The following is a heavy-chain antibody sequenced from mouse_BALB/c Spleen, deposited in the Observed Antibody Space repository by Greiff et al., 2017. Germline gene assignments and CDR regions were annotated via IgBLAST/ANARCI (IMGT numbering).Heavy chain of an antibody. D-gene: IGHD2-12*01. CDR2: IWGGGST. V-gene: IGHV2-6-5*01. CDR3: AKREGYRYDGAMDY. J-gene: IGHJ4*01. Sequence: VQLQQSGPGLVAPSQSLSITCTVSGFPLTYYGVILIRQPPGKGPEWLGVIWGGGSTYYNSALKSRRSISKDNSKSQVFLKMNSLQTDDTAMYYCAKREGYRYDGAMDYWGQGTSVTVSS. CDR1: GFPLTYYG.